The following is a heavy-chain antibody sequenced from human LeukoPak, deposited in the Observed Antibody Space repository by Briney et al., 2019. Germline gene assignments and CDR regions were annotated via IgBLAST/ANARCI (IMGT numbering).Heavy chain of an antibody. CDR3: ARDEDYYYYMDV. J-gene: IGHJ6*03. CDR2: ISAYNGNT. Sequence: ASVKVSCKASGYTFTSYGISWVRQAPGQGLEWMGWISAYNGNTNYAQKLQGRVTMTTDTSTSTAYTELRSLRSDDTAVYYCARDEDYYYYMDVWGKGTTVTISS. V-gene: IGHV1-18*01. CDR1: GYTFTSYG.